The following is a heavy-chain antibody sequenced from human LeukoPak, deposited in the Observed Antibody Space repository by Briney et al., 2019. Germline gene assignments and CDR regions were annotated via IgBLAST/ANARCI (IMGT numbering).Heavy chain of an antibody. V-gene: IGHV4-39*07. Sequence: PSETLSLTCTVSGGSISSSSYYWGWIRQPPGKGLEWIGSIYYSGSTYYNPSLKSRVTISVDTSKNQFSLKLSSVTAADTAVYYCARDFDSSSSWYALYLDAFDIWGQGTMVTVSS. CDR2: IYYSGST. D-gene: IGHD6-13*01. CDR1: GGSISSSSYY. CDR3: ARDFDSSSSWYALYLDAFDI. J-gene: IGHJ3*02.